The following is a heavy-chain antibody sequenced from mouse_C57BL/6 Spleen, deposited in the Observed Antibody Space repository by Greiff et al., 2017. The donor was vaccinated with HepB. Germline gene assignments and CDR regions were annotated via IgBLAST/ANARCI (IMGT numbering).Heavy chain of an antibody. CDR1: GYTFTSYW. CDR2: IDPSDSYT. D-gene: IGHD2-3*01. Sequence: QVQLQQPGAELVKPGASVKLSCKASGYTFTSYWMQWVKQRPGQGLEWIGEIDPSDSYTNYNQNFKGKATLTVDTSSSTAYMQLSSLTSEDSAVYYCARYDLDDWGQGTTLTVSS. J-gene: IGHJ2*01. CDR3: ARYDLDD. V-gene: IGHV1-50*01.